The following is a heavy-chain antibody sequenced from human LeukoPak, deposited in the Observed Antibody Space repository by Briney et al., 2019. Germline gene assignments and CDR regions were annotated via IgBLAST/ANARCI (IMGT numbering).Heavy chain of an antibody. CDR1: GGSFSGYY. V-gene: IGHV4-34*01. D-gene: IGHD3-3*01. J-gene: IGHJ5*02. Sequence: SETLSLTCAVYGGSFSGYYWSWIRQPPGKGLEWIGEINHSGSTNYNPSLKSRVTISVDTSKNQFSLKLSSVTAADTAVYYCARGYGAGSGYYREHVWGPPYNWFDPWGQGTLVTVSS. CDR2: INHSGST. CDR3: ARGYGAGSGYYREHVWGPPYNWFDP.